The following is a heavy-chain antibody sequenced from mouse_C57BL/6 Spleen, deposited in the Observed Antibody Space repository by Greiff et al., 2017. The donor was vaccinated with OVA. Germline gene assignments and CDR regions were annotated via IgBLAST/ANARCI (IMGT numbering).Heavy chain of an antibody. Sequence: QVQLQQPGAELVRPGTSVKLSCKASGYTFTSYWMHWVKQRPGPGLEWIGVIDPSDSYTNYNQKFKGKATLTVDTSSSTAYMQLSSLTSEDSAVYYCARSLYDYDEWYYAMDYWGQGTSVTVSS. D-gene: IGHD2-4*01. V-gene: IGHV1-59*01. CDR3: ARSLYDYDEWYYAMDY. CDR1: GYTFTSYW. CDR2: IDPSDSYT. J-gene: IGHJ4*01.